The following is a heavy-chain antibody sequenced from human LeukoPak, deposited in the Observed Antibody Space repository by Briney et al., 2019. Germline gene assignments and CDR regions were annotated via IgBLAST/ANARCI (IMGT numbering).Heavy chain of an antibody. Sequence: GSLRLSCAASGFTFSDYYMSWIRQPPGKGLEWIGYIYYSGSTNYNPSLKSRVTISVDTSKNQFSLKLSSVTAADTAVYYCARTAVAGALFDYWGQGTLVTVSS. CDR2: IYYSGST. J-gene: IGHJ4*02. CDR3: ARTAVAGALFDY. D-gene: IGHD6-19*01. CDR1: GFTFSDYY. V-gene: IGHV4-59*01.